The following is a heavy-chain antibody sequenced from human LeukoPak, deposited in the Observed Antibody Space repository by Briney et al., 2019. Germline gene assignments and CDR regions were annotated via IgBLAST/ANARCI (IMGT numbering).Heavy chain of an antibody. CDR3: ARTPAAMATYYYYMDV. CDR1: GCTFSSYS. Sequence: PGGSLTLSCAAYGCTFSSYSMNWVRQAPGKGLEWVSSISSSSSYIYYAVSVKGRFNIYRTNAKNSLYLRMQNRRGEDTAVYYCARTPAAMATYYYYMDVWGKGTTVTVSS. CDR2: ISSSSSYI. D-gene: IGHD5-18*01. V-gene: IGHV3-21*01. J-gene: IGHJ6*03.